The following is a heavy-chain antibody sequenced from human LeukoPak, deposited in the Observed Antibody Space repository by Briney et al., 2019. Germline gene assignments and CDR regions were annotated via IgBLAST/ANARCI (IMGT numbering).Heavy chain of an antibody. CDR2: IRYDGSNK. D-gene: IGHD3-22*01. CDR1: GFTFSSYG. V-gene: IGHV3-30*02. Sequence: GGSLRLSCAASGFTFSSYGMHWVRQAPGKGLEWVAFIRYDGSNKYYADSVKGRFTISRDNSKNTLYLQMNSLRAEDTAVYYCAKDRARNYYDSSGPFDYWGQGTLVTVSS. J-gene: IGHJ4*02. CDR3: AKDRARNYYDSSGPFDY.